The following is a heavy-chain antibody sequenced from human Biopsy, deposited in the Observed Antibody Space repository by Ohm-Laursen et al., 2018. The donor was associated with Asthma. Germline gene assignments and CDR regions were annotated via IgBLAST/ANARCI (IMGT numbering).Heavy chain of an antibody. V-gene: IGHV3-30*01. D-gene: IGHD1-1*01. J-gene: IGHJ3*02. Sequence: RSLRLSCAAPGFSFSNFAMHWVRQAPGKGLEWVGVISKDAGTQDYADSEKGRFTMPKDNSKYTLDLQMNSLREEDTAVYYCVRDGTDDAFDIWGQGTVVSVSS. CDR2: ISKDAGTQ. CDR3: VRDGTDDAFDI. CDR1: GFSFSNFA.